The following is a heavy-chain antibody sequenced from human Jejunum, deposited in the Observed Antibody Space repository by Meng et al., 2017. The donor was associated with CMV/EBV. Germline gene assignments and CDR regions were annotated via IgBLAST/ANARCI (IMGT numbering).Heavy chain of an antibody. J-gene: IGHJ4*02. Sequence: VPLMQSGAEVKEPGYSMKVSCKSSGGSVNNYAFNWVRQAPGQGLEWMGGIIAIFKTPNYAQKFQGRLTITADESTGTSYMELTSLTSEDTAVYYCARGFLNGYQPFDYWGQGTLVTVSS. CDR3: ARGFLNGYQPFDY. D-gene: IGHD5-24*01. CDR2: IIAIFKTP. V-gene: IGHV1-69*12. CDR1: GGSVNNYA.